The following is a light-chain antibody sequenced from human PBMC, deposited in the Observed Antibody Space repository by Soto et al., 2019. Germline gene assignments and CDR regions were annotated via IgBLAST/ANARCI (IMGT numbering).Light chain of an antibody. CDR2: GAS. Sequence: PGERATLSCRASQRVGSSLAWYQLKPGQAPRLLIYGASSRATGIPDRFSGSGSGTDFTVSISRLEPEDFAVYYCQHYADLPLTFGGGTKVEIK. J-gene: IGKJ4*01. CDR1: QRVGSS. V-gene: IGKV3-20*01. CDR3: QHYADLPLT.